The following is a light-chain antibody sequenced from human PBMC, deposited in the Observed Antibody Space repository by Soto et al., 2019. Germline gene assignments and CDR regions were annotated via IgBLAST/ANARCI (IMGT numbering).Light chain of an antibody. Sequence: QSALTQPASVSGSPGQSITISCTGTSSDVGGYNYVSWYQQHPGKAPKLMIYEVSNRPSGVSNRFSGSKSGNTASLTISGLQAEDDADYYCSSYTGSSNLYVFGTGTKVTVL. J-gene: IGLJ1*01. CDR3: SSYTGSSNLYV. V-gene: IGLV2-14*01. CDR2: EVS. CDR1: SSDVGGYNY.